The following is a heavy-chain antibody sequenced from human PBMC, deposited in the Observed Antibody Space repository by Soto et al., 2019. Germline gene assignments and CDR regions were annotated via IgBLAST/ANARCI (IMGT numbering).Heavy chain of an antibody. V-gene: IGHV3-11*05. CDR3: ARELDGIDV. CDR2: ITSSGHYT. J-gene: IGHJ6*02. CDR1: GLTFSDYY. Sequence: TGGSLRLSCAASGLTFSDYYMSWIRQAPGKGLEWVSYITSSGHYTKYADSVQGRFTISRDNAKNSLYLQMNSLRAEDTAVYYCARELDGIDVWGQGTTVTVSS.